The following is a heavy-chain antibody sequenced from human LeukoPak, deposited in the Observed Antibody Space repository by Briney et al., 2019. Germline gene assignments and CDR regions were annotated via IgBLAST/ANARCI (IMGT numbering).Heavy chain of an antibody. CDR2: IRSKAYGGTT. CDR1: GFTFGDYT. Sequence: GGSLRLSCTASGFTFGDYTMSWVRQAPGKGLVWVSFIRSKAYGGTTEYAASVKGRFTISRDDSKSIAYLQMNSLKTEDTAVYYCTRGALRISPLDFDSWGQGTLVTVSS. J-gene: IGHJ4*02. D-gene: IGHD2/OR15-2a*01. CDR3: TRGALRISPLDFDS. V-gene: IGHV3-49*04.